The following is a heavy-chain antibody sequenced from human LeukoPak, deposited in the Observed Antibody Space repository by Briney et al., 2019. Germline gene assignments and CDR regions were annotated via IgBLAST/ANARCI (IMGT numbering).Heavy chain of an antibody. CDR1: GGSISSGGYS. V-gene: IGHV4-30-2*01. D-gene: IGHD4-17*01. Sequence: PSQTLSLTCAVPGGSISSGGYSWSWIRQPPGKGLEWIGYIYHSGSTYYNPSLKSRVTISVDRSKNQFSLKLSSVTAADTAVYYCARGVTTDPAFDYWGQGTLVTVSS. J-gene: IGHJ4*02. CDR2: IYHSGST. CDR3: ARGVTTDPAFDY.